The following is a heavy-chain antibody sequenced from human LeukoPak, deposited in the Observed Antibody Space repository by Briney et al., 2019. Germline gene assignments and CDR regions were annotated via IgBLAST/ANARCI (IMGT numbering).Heavy chain of an antibody. CDR2: IIPIFGTA. J-gene: IGHJ6*03. CDR1: GYSFTRYG. D-gene: IGHD4-11*01. Sequence: ASVKVSCKASGYSFTRYGVNWVRQAPGQGLEWMGGIIPIFGTANYAQKFQGRVTITTDESTSTACMELSSLGSEDTAVYYCARASVTSYYYYYYMDVWGKGTTVTVSS. V-gene: IGHV1-69*05. CDR3: ARASVTSYYYYYYMDV.